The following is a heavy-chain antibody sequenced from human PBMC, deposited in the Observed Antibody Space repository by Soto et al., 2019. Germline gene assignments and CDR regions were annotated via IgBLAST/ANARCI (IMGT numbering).Heavy chain of an antibody. D-gene: IGHD4-17*01. CDR2: IYSGGST. CDR1: GFTVSSNY. CDR3: ARETNYGGNPGYFDY. Sequence: PGGSLRLSCAASGFTVSSNYMSWVRQAPGKGLEWVSVIYSGGSTYYADSVKGRFTISRDNSKNTLYLQMNSLRAEDTAVYYCARETNYGGNPGYFDYWGQGTLVTVSS. V-gene: IGHV3-66*01. J-gene: IGHJ4*02.